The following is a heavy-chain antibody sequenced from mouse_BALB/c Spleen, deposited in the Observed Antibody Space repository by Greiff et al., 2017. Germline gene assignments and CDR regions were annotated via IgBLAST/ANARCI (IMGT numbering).Heavy chain of an antibody. J-gene: IGHJ2*01. V-gene: IGHV7-3*02. CDR2: IRNKANGYTT. CDR3: ARDGNYFDY. CDR1: GFTFTDYY. Sequence: EVNLVESGGGLVQPGGSLRLSCATSGFTFTDYYMSWVRQPPGKALEWLGFIRNKANGYTTEYSASVKGRFTISRDNSQSILYLQMNTLRAEDSATYYCARDGNYFDYWGQGTTLTVSS.